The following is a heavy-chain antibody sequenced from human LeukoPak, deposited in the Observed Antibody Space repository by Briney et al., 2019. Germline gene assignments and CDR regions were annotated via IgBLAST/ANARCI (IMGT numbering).Heavy chain of an antibody. CDR1: GFTFSNAW. D-gene: IGHD7-27*01. V-gene: IGHV3-30-3*01. Sequence: GGSLRLSCAASGFTFSNAWMSWVRQAPGKGLEWVAVISYDGSNKYYADSVKGRFTISRDNSKNTLYLQMNSLRVEDTAVYYCARGDWGMYYFDYWGQGTLVTVSS. CDR2: ISYDGSNK. J-gene: IGHJ4*02. CDR3: ARGDWGMYYFDY.